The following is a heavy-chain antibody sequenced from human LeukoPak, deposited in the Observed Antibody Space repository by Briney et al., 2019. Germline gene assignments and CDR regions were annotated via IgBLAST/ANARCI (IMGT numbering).Heavy chain of an antibody. Sequence: GSLRLSCAASGFTFSSYWMSWVRQAPGKGLEWVANIKQDGSEKYYVDSVKGRFTISRDNAKNSLYLQMNSLRAEDTAVYYCASFPPYMVRTDAFDIWGQGTMVTVSS. CDR3: ASFPPYMVRTDAFDI. J-gene: IGHJ3*02. CDR2: IKQDGSEK. V-gene: IGHV3-7*01. CDR1: GFTFSSYW. D-gene: IGHD3-10*01.